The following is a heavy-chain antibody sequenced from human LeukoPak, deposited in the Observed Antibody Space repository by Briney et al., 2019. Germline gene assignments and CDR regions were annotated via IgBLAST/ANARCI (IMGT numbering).Heavy chain of an antibody. CDR2: IWYDGSNK. CDR1: GFTFSSYG. J-gene: IGHJ4*02. V-gene: IGHV3-33*01. D-gene: IGHD3-22*01. Sequence: GGSLRRSCAASGFTFSSYGMHWVRQAPGKGLEWVAVIWYDGSNKYYADSVKGRFTISRDNSKNTLYLQMNSLRAEDTAVYYCARGGYNYYDSSGYPSRFDYWGQGTLVTVSS. CDR3: ARGGYNYYDSSGYPSRFDY.